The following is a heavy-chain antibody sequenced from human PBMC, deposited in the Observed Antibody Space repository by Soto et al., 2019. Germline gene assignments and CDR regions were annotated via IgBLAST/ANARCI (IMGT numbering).Heavy chain of an antibody. CDR3: AKERLRSFKRGYNWFDP. J-gene: IGHJ5*02. V-gene: IGHV3-30*18. Sequence: PGGSLRLSCAASGFTFSSYGMHWVRQAPGKGLEWVAVISYDGSNKYYADSVKGRFTISRDNSKNTLYLQMNSLRAEDTAVYYCAKERLRSFKRGYNWFDPWGQGTLVTVS. D-gene: IGHD3-3*01. CDR2: ISYDGSNK. CDR1: GFTFSSYG.